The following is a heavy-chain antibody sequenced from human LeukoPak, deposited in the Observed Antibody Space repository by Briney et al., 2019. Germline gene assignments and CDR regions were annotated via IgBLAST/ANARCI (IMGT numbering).Heavy chain of an antibody. CDR3: ARGVAGYGPYDY. Sequence: PSETLSLTCTVSGDSISTYYWSWIRQPPGKGLEWIGYMYHSGSTNYNPSLKSRVTISLDTPKNQFSLRLNSVTAADTAVYYCARGVAGYGPYDYWGQGTLVTVSS. J-gene: IGHJ4*02. CDR1: GDSISTYY. D-gene: IGHD5-12*01. CDR2: MYHSGST. V-gene: IGHV4-59*01.